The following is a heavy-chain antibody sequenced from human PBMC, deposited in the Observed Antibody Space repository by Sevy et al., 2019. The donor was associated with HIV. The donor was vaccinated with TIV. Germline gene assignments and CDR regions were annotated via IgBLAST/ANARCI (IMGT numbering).Heavy chain of an antibody. Sequence: ASVKVSCKASGGTFSSYAISWVRQAPGQGLEWMGGIIPIFGTATYAQKFQGRVTITADESTSTAYMELSSLRSEDTAVYYCARAPIAAAGTSHIDYYYYGMDVWGQGTTVIVSS. J-gene: IGHJ6*02. D-gene: IGHD6-13*01. CDR3: ARAPIAAAGTSHIDYYYYGMDV. CDR1: GGTFSSYA. CDR2: IIPIFGTA. V-gene: IGHV1-69*13.